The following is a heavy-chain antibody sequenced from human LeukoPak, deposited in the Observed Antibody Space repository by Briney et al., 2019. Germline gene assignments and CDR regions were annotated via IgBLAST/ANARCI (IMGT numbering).Heavy chain of an antibody. CDR2: IYSGGST. V-gene: IGHV3-66*01. CDR1: GFTVSSNY. CDR3: ASCGYSYGRAYYYGMDV. Sequence: GGSLRLSCAASGFTVSSNYMSWVRQAPGKGLEWVSVIYSGGSTYYADSVKGRFTISRDNSKNTLYLQMNSLGAEDTAVYYCASCGYSYGRAYYYGMDVWGQGNPGHRLL. J-gene: IGHJ6*02. D-gene: IGHD5-18*01.